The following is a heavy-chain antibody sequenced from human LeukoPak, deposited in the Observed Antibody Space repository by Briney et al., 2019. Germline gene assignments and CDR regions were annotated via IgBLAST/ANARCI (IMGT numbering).Heavy chain of an antibody. V-gene: IGHV4-34*01. CDR2: INHGGST. J-gene: IGHJ3*02. CDR3: ARVQNDAFDI. CDR1: GGSFSGYY. Sequence: LETLSLTCAVYGGSFSGYYWSWIRQPPGKGLEWIGEINHGGSTNYNPSLKSRVTISVDTSKNQFSLKLSSVTAADTAVYYCARVQNDAFDIWGQGTMVTVSS.